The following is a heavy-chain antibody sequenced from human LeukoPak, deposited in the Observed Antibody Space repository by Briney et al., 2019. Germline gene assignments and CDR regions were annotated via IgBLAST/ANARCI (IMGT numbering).Heavy chain of an antibody. CDR2: INHSGST. D-gene: IGHD2-21*01. J-gene: IGHJ4*02. V-gene: IGHV4-34*01. Sequence: SETLSLTCAVYGGSFSGYYWSWIRQPPGKGLEWIGEINHSGSTNYNPSLKSRVTISVDTPKNQFSLKLSSVTAADTAVYYCARHGKLGILYYWGQGTLVTVSS. CDR3: ARHGKLGILYY. CDR1: GGSFSGYY.